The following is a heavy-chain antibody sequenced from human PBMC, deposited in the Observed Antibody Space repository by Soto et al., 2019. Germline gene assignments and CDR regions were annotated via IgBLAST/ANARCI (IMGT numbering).Heavy chain of an antibody. Sequence: ESGGGVVQPGRSLRLSCAASGFTFSSYAMHWVRQAPGKGLEWVAVISYDGSNKYYADSVKGRFTISRDNSNNTLYLQINSLRVEDTAVYYCARVKVPLYWYFDLWGRGTLVTVSS. CDR2: ISYDGSNK. CDR1: GFTFSSYA. V-gene: IGHV3-30-3*01. J-gene: IGHJ2*01. CDR3: ARVKVPLYWYFDL.